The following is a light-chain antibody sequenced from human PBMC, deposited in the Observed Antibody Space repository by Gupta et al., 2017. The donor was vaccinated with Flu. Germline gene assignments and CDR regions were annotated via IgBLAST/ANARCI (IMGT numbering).Light chain of an antibody. CDR3: GTWDNSLSAVV. CDR2: DND. CDR1: SSNIGINY. V-gene: IGLV1-51*01. Sequence: QSVLTQPPSVSAAPGQKVTISCPGSSSNIGINYVSWYQQVPGTAPQLLIYDNDKRPSGIPDRFSGSKSGTSATLGITGLQTGDEADYYCGTWDNSLSAVVFGGGTKLAVL. J-gene: IGLJ2*01.